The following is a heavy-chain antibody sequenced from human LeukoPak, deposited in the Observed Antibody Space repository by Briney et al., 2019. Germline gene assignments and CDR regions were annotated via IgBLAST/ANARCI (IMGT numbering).Heavy chain of an antibody. CDR1: GFTFSNAW. D-gene: IGHD4-17*01. CDR2: IKSKTDGGTT. CDR3: TTDPLIYGDSDYFDY. V-gene: IGHV3-15*01. J-gene: IGHJ4*02. Sequence: PGGSLRLSCAASGFTFSNAWMSWVRQAPGKGLEWVGRIKSKTDGGTTDYAAPVKGRFTISRDDSKNTLYLQMNSLKTEDTAVYYCTTDPLIYGDSDYFDYWGQGTLVTVSS.